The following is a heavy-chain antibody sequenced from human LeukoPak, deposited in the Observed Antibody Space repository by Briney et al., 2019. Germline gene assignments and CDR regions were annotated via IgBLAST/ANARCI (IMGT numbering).Heavy chain of an antibody. CDR2: INPSGGST. Sequence: ASVKVSCKASGYTFTSYYMHWVRQAPGQGLEWMGIINPSGGSTSYAQKFQGRVTMTRDTSKSTVYMELSSLRSEDTAVYYCASIFGVVIEDYWGQGTLVTVSS. CDR3: ASIFGVVIEDY. V-gene: IGHV1-46*03. CDR1: GYTFTSYY. J-gene: IGHJ4*02. D-gene: IGHD3-3*01.